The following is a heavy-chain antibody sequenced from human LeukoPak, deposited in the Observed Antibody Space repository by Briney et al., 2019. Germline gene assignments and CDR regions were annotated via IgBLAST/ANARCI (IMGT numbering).Heavy chain of an antibody. D-gene: IGHD3-22*01. CDR1: GGSFSGYY. CDR3: ARVGYYYDSSGLFDY. V-gene: IGHV4-59*08. J-gene: IGHJ4*02. CDR2: IYYSGST. Sequence: SETLSLTCAVYGGSFSGYYWSWIRQPPGKGLEWIGYIYYSGSTNYNPSLKSRVTISVDTSKNQFSLKLSSVTAADTAVYYCARVGYYYDSSGLFDYWGQGTLVTVSS.